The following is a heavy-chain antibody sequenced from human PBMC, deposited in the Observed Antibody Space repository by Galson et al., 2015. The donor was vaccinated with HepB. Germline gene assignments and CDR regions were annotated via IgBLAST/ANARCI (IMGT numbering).Heavy chain of an antibody. CDR1: GFSLSTTRVG. CDR3: VHLARGESAGYPYDYLDF. CDR2: IYWDDDK. D-gene: IGHD5-18*01. Sequence: PALVKPTQTLTLTCAFSGFSLSTTRVGVGWIRQPPGKALEWLALIYWDDDKRYSPSLESRLTITKDTSKNQVVLTMTNMDPVDTATYFCVHLARGESAGYPYDYLDFWGQGTLVTVSS. J-gene: IGHJ4*02. V-gene: IGHV2-5*02.